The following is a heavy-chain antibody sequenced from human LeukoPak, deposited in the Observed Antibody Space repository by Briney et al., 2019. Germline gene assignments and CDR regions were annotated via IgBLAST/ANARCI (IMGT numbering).Heavy chain of an antibody. CDR1: GVSINTYY. CDR3: AAGPWELDF. Sequence: SETLSLTCTVFGVSINTYYASWIRQAPGKGLEFIGFIYNGGNTNYNPSLKSRATISVDTSNNQFSLRLTSVTAADTAMYYCAAGPWELDFWGQGTLATVSS. V-gene: IGHV4-4*09. CDR2: IYNGGNT. J-gene: IGHJ4*02. D-gene: IGHD1-26*01.